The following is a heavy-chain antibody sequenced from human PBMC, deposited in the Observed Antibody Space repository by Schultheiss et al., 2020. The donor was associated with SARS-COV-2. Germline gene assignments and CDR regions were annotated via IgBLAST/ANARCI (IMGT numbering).Heavy chain of an antibody. Sequence: GESLKISCAASGFTFSSYGMHWVRQAPGKGLEWVGRIKSKTDGGTTDYAAPVKGRFTISRDDSKNTLYLQMNSLKTEDTAVYYCTTDFWSGYYSIFHYYYGMDVWGQGTTVTVSS. J-gene: IGHJ6*02. D-gene: IGHD3-3*01. CDR1: GFTFSSYG. V-gene: IGHV3-15*01. CDR2: IKSKTDGGTT. CDR3: TTDFWSGYYSIFHYYYGMDV.